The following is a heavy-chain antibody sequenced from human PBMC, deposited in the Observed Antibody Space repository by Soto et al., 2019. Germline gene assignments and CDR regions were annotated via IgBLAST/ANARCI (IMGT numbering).Heavy chain of an antibody. Sequence: GGSLRLSCSASGFTFSSYAIHWIRQAPGKGLEYVSAISSNGGSTYYADSVKGRVTISRDNSKSTVFLQMSSLRTEDTAVYYCVARYCSSTTCYQVDYWGQGTLVTVSS. J-gene: IGHJ4*02. CDR2: ISSNGGST. CDR1: GFTFSSYA. V-gene: IGHV3-64D*06. CDR3: VARYCSSTTCYQVDY. D-gene: IGHD2-2*01.